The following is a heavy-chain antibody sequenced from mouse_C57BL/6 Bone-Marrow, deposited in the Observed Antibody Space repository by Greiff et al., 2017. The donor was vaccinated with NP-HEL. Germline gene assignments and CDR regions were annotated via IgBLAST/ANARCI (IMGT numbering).Heavy chain of an antibody. Sequence: EVKVVESGGGLVQSGRSLRLSCATSGFAFSDFYMEWVRQAPGKGLEWIAASRNKANDYTTEYSASVKGRFIVSRDTSQSILYLQMNALRAEDTAIYYCARGDGYYVGWFAYWGQGTLVTVSA. CDR1: GFAFSDFY. CDR3: ARGDGYYVGWFAY. J-gene: IGHJ3*01. D-gene: IGHD2-3*01. CDR2: SRNKANDYTT. V-gene: IGHV7-1*01.